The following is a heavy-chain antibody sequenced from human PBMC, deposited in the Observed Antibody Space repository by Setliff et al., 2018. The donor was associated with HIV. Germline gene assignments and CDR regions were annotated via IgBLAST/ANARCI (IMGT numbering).Heavy chain of an antibody. CDR1: GFILSDYY. CDR3: ARGHYSKSSG. D-gene: IGHD6-6*01. J-gene: IGHJ4*02. CDR2: ISSGGSTI. Sequence: GGSLRLSCAASGFILSDYYMSWIRQAPGKGLEWVSCISSGGSTIYYADSVRGRFTISRDNAKNSLFLQMNSLTVEDTAIYFCARGHYSKSSGWGQGTLVTVSS. V-gene: IGHV3-11*01.